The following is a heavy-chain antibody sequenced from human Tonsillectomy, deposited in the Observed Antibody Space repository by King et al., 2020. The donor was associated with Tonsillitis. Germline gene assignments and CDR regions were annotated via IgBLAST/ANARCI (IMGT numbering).Heavy chain of an antibody. CDR3: ARVMYYYDSGGWSFDL. CDR1: GFTFSTYD. CDR2: IGTIVDT. V-gene: IGHV3-13*01. D-gene: IGHD3-22*01. J-gene: IGHJ2*01. Sequence: VQLVESGGGLVQPGGSLRLSCTASGFTFSTYDMSWVRQAAGKGLEWVSTIGTIVDTYYPGSVKGRFTISRENAKNSLNLEMNSLRAGDTAVYYCARVMYYYDSGGWSFDLWGRGTLVTVSS.